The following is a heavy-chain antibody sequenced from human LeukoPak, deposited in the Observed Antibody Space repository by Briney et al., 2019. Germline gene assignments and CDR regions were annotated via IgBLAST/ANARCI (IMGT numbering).Heavy chain of an antibody. CDR2: ISGSGGST. D-gene: IGHD6-13*01. V-gene: IGHV3-23*01. CDR3: AKKMSVSSSWHHAFDI. Sequence: GGSLRLSCAASGFTFSNAWMSWVRQAPGKGLEWVSAISGSGGSTYYADSVKGRFTISRDNSKNTLYLQMNSLRAEDTAVYYCAKKMSVSSSWHHAFDIWGQGTMVTVSS. J-gene: IGHJ3*02. CDR1: GFTFSNAW.